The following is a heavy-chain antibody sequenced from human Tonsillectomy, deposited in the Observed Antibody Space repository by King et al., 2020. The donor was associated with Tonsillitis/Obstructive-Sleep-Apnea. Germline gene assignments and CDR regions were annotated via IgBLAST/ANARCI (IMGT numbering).Heavy chain of an antibody. CDR2: ISTTGDT. Sequence: DVQLVESGGGLVQPGGSLRLSCAASGFTFSSYDMHWVRQATGKGLEWVSTISTTGDTYYPGSVKGRFTISRENAKNSLYLQMNSLRAGDTAVYYCARPSKVRSGYWYFDLWGRGTLVTVSS. V-gene: IGHV3-13*04. CDR1: GFTFSSYD. J-gene: IGHJ2*01. D-gene: IGHD3-10*01. CDR3: ARPSKVRSGYWYFDL.